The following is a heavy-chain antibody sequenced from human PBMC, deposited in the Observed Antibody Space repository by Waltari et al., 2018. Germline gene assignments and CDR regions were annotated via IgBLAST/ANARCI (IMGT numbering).Heavy chain of an antibody. Sequence: QVQLQESGPGLVKPSETLSLTCTVSGGSISSYYWSWIRQPAGKGLEWIGRIYTSGSTNYNPSLKSRVTMSVDTSKNQFSLKLSSVTAADTAVYYCARSNGLVVITAPFAFDIWGQGTMVTVSS. J-gene: IGHJ3*02. D-gene: IGHD3-22*01. CDR1: GGSISSYY. V-gene: IGHV4-4*07. CDR3: ARSNGLVVITAPFAFDI. CDR2: IYTSGST.